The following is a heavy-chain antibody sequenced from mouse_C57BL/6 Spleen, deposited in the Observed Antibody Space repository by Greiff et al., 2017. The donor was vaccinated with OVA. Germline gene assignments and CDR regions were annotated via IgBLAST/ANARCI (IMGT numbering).Heavy chain of an antibody. V-gene: IGHV1-82*01. J-gene: IGHJ2*01. CDR1: GYAFSSSW. CDR2: IYPGDGDT. Sequence: QVQLQQSGPELVKPGASVKISCKASGYAFSSSWMSWVKQRPGKGLEWIGRIYPGDGDTKYNGKFKGKATLTADKSSSTAYMQLSSLTSEDSAVYFCARTTTVVAPFDDWGQGTTLTVSS. D-gene: IGHD1-1*01. CDR3: ARTTTVVAPFDD.